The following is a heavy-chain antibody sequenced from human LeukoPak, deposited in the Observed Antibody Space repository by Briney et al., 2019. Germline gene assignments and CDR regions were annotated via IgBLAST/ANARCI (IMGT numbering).Heavy chain of an antibody. J-gene: IGHJ4*02. D-gene: IGHD3-16*01. CDR1: CGPKRVSGYY. CDR3: ASPLGGFDN. Sequence: PSETLSLTCSVCCGPKRVSGYYWAWIRQPPGKGLEWIGSIYYTGSTHYNSSLKSRVTMSVDTSKNQFSLKLTSVTAADTAVYDCASPLGGFDNWGQGTLVTVSS. CDR2: IYYTGST. V-gene: IGHV4-39*01.